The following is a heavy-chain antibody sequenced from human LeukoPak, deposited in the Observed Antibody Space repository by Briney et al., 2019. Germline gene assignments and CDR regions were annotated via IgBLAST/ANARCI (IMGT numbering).Heavy chain of an antibody. V-gene: IGHV4-34*01. CDR2: INHSGST. CDR1: GGSFSGYY. J-gene: IGHJ4*02. D-gene: IGHD1-26*01. Sequence: PSETLSLTCAVYGGSFSGYYWSWIRQPPGKGLEWIGEINHSGSTNYNPSLKSRVTISVDTSKNQFSLKLSSVTAADTAVYYCARESPFYSGSYPIDYWGQGTLVTVSS. CDR3: ARESPFYSGSYPIDY.